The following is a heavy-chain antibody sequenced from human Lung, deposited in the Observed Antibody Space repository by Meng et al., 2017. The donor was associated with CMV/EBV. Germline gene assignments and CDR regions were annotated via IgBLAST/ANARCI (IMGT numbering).Heavy chain of an antibody. V-gene: IGHV1-18*01. J-gene: IGHJ5*02. CDR2: ISAYNGNT. D-gene: IGHD3-3*01. CDR3: ARGIVYDFWSGTQGWFDP. CDR1: GYTFTSYG. Sequence: ASXXVSXKASGYTFTSYGISWVRQAPGQGLEWMGWISAYNGNTNYAQKPQGRVTMTTDTSTSTAYMELRSLGSDDTAVYYCARGIVYDFWSGTQGWFDPWXQGTLVTVSS.